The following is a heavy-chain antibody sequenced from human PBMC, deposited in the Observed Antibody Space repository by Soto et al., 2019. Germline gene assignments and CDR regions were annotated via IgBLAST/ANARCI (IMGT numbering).Heavy chain of an antibody. Sequence: QVQLVESGGGVVQPGRSLRLSCAASGFPFITYAMYWVRQAPGKGLEWVAVISYDGSNKFYADSVKGRFTISRDNSKNTLYLQMNSLTAEDTAVYYCAKGPMAAPYDYWGQGTLVTVSS. CDR1: GFPFITYA. J-gene: IGHJ4*02. CDR2: ISYDGSNK. CDR3: AKGPMAAPYDY. D-gene: IGHD6-6*01. V-gene: IGHV3-30*04.